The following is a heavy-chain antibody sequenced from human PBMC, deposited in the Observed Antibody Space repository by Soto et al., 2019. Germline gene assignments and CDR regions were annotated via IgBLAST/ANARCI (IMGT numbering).Heavy chain of an antibody. CDR3: ARRARPDFSYLDV. J-gene: IGHJ6*03. V-gene: IGHV3-64*01. CDR2: ISSNGEGP. D-gene: IGHD6-6*01. Sequence: EVQLAESGVGLAQPGGSLRLSCAASGFTLSGYAMDWVRQAPGKGLEYVSGISSNGEGPYYANSVQGRLTITRDNSKNTVYLQMGSLRPEGMAVYYCARRARPDFSYLDVWAKGTTVTVS. CDR1: GFTLSGYA.